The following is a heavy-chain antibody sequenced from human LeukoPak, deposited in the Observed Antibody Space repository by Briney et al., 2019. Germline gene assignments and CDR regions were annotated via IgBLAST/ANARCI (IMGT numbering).Heavy chain of an antibody. Sequence: AASVKVSCKVSGYTHTELSMHWVRQAPGKGLEGMGSFDPEDGETLYAQEFQGRVTMTEDTSTDTAYMELSSLRSEETAVYYCATGYRGGYYYDSSGYVQTPRWFDPWGQGTLVTVSS. CDR2: FDPEDGET. CDR1: GYTHTELS. V-gene: IGHV1-24*01. J-gene: IGHJ5*02. CDR3: ATGYRGGYYYDSSGYVQTPRWFDP. D-gene: IGHD3-22*01.